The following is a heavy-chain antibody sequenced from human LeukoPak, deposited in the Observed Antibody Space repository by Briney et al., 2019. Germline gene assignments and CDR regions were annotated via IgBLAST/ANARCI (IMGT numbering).Heavy chain of an antibody. J-gene: IGHJ4*02. CDR3: ASYGDAPFDY. V-gene: IGHV3-30*04. D-gene: IGHD4-17*01. CDR2: ISYDGSNK. CDR1: GFTFSSYA. Sequence: GESLRLSCAASGFTFSSYAMHWVRQAPGKGLEWVAVISYDGSNKYYADSVKGRFTISRDNSKNTLYLQMNSLRAEDTAVYYCASYGDAPFDYWGQGTLVTVSS.